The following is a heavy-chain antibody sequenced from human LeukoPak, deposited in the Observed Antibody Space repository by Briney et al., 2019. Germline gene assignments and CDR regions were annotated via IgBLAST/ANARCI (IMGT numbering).Heavy chain of an antibody. V-gene: IGHV4-59*08. CDR3: ARRGYSTGWYYFDY. CDR1: GGSTSSYS. J-gene: IGHJ4*02. CDR2: IYSSGST. D-gene: IGHD6-19*01. Sequence: SETLSLTCTVSGGSTSSYSWSWIRQPPGKGLEWIGYIYSSGSTNYNPSLESRVTISVDTSKNQFSLKLSSVTAADTAVYYCARRGYSTGWYYFDYWGQGTLVTVSS.